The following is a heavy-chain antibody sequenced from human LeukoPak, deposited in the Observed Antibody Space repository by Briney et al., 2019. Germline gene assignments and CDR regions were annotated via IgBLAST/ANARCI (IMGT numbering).Heavy chain of an antibody. Sequence: SETLSLTCTVSGGSVNGGSYYWNWIRQPPGKGLEWIGYIYYSGSTNYSPSLKSRVTISVDTSKNQFSLKLSSVTAADTAVYYCARAAYSGSYHSDYWGQGTLVTVSS. CDR3: ARAAYSGSYHSDY. CDR1: GGSVNGGSYY. D-gene: IGHD1-26*01. J-gene: IGHJ4*02. V-gene: IGHV4-61*01. CDR2: IYYSGST.